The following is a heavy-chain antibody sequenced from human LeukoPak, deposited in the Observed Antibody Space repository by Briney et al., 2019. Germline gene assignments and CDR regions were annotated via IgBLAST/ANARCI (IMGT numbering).Heavy chain of an antibody. CDR3: ARLAYCGGDCYSYFDY. V-gene: IGHV4-39*07. J-gene: IGHJ4*02. Sequence: SETLSLTCTVSGGSISSSSYYWGWIRQPPGKGLEWTGSIYYSGSTYYNPSLKSRVTISVDTSKNQFSLKLSSVTAADTAVYYCARLAYCGGDCYSYFDYWGQGTLVTVSS. D-gene: IGHD2-21*02. CDR2: IYYSGST. CDR1: GGSISSSSYY.